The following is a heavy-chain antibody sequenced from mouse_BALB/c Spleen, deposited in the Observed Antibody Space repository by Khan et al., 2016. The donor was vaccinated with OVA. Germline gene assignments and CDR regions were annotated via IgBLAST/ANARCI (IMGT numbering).Heavy chain of an antibody. CDR2: IDPENGDT. CDR1: GFNIKDYY. V-gene: IGHV14-4*02. CDR3: NAGDGYSAWFAY. J-gene: IGHJ3*01. Sequence: VQLKESGAELVRSGASVKLSCTGSGFNIKDYYMHWVKQRPEQGLEWIGWIDPENGDTEYAPQFQDKATMTADKSSNTAYLQLSSLTSEDTAVYYCNAGDGYSAWFAYWGQGTLVTVSA. D-gene: IGHD2-3*01.